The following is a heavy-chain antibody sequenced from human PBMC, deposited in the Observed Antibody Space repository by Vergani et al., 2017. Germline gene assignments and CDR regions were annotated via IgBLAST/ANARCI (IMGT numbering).Heavy chain of an antibody. Sequence: QVQLVQSGAEVKKPGASVKVSCKASGYTFSTYGISWVRQAPGQGLEWMGWISAYNGNTNYPEKFQGRLTMTTDTSTRTAYMELRSLRSDDTAVYYCARAPTYAMVRGNWFDPWGQGTLVTVSS. V-gene: IGHV1-18*01. J-gene: IGHJ5*02. CDR2: ISAYNGNT. D-gene: IGHD3-10*01. CDR3: ARAPTYAMVRGNWFDP. CDR1: GYTFSTYG.